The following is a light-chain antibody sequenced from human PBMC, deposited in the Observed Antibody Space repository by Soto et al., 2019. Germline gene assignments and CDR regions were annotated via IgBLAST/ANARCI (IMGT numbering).Light chain of an antibody. CDR1: QSVFYSSTNKNY. CDR2: WAS. V-gene: IGKV4-1*01. Sequence: DIVMTQSPEFLAVSLGERATINCRSSQSVFYSSTNKNYLAWYQQKAGQPPKLLIYWASARESGVPDRFSGFGSATDFTLTISSLQAEDVAVYYYQQYYSTPTTFGQGTKVEV. J-gene: IGKJ1*01. CDR3: QQYYSTPTT.